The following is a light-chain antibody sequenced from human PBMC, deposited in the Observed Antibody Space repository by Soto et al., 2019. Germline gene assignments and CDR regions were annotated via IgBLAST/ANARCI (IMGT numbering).Light chain of an antibody. CDR2: GNS. CDR3: QSYDSSLSGSV. J-gene: IGLJ3*02. CDR1: SSNIGAHYD. V-gene: IGLV1-40*01. Sequence: QAVVTQPPSVSGAPGQRVTISCTGSSSNIGAHYDVHWYQQLPGTAPKLLIYGNSNRPSGVPDRFSGSKSGTSASLAITGLQAEDEADYYCQSYDSSLSGSVFGGGTKLTVL.